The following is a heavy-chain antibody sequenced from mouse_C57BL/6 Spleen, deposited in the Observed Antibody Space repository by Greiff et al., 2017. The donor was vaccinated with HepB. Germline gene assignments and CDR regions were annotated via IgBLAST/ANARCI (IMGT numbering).Heavy chain of an antibody. CDR3: ARSAGTYLTTVGYWYFDV. CDR1: GYSFTDYN. J-gene: IGHJ1*03. Sequence: QLQQSGPELVKPGASVKISCKASGYSFTDYNMNWVKQSNGKSLEWIGVINPNYGTTSYNQKFKGKATLTVDQSSSTAYMQLNSLTSEDSAVYYCARSAGTYLTTVGYWYFDVWGTGTTVTVSS. V-gene: IGHV1-39*01. D-gene: IGHD1-1*01. CDR2: INPNYGTT.